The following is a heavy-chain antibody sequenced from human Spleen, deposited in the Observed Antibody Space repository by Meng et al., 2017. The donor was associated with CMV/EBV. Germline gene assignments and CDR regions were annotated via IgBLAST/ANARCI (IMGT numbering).Heavy chain of an antibody. CDR2: INGDGSST. V-gene: IGHV3-74*01. CDR3: AKGGARPLDF. D-gene: IGHD3-16*01. J-gene: IGHJ4*02. Sequence: GGSLRLSCAASGFTFSTSWIHWVRQGPGKGLVWVSRINGDGSSTNYADSVKGRFTISRDSAENTLYLQMNSLRAEDTAVYYCAKGGARPLDFWDQGTLVTVSS. CDR1: GFTFSTSW.